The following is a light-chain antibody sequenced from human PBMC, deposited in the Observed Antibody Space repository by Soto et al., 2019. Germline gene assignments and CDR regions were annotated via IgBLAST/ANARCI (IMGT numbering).Light chain of an antibody. V-gene: IGLV6-57*03. Sequence: NFMLTQPNSVSESPGKTITISCARDRGSVASNYVQWFQQRPGSAPTTLIYRDDQRPSGVPDRFSASVDSSSTSASLTISGLKTEDEAVYYCQSYDRTNVVFGGGTKLTVL. CDR1: RGSVASNY. J-gene: IGLJ2*01. CDR3: QSYDRTNVV. CDR2: RDD.